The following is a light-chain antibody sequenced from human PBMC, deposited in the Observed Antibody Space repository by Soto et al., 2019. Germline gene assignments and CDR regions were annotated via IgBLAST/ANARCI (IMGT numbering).Light chain of an antibody. Sequence: QSALTQPASVSGSPGQSITISWTGTSSEVGSYNLVSWYQQHPGKAPKLMISEVSKRPSGISDRFSGSKSGSTASLTISGLQAEDEADYYCCSYAGTSTHTVFGGGTQLTVL. CDR1: SSEVGSYNL. J-gene: IGLJ7*01. CDR2: EVS. V-gene: IGLV2-23*02. CDR3: CSYAGTSTHTV.